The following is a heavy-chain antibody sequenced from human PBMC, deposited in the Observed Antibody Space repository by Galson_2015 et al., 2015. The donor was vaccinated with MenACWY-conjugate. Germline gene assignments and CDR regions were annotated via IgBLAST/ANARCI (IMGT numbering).Heavy chain of an antibody. Sequence: SLRLSCAASGFTFSSHAMTWVRQAPGQGLEWVSAISGSGGTPYYADSVRGRFTISRDNSKNTLYLQMNSLRAEDTALYYCVKGSGYCTSTTCSPPDYWGQGTQVTVSS. J-gene: IGHJ4*02. CDR2: ISGSGGTP. D-gene: IGHD2-2*01. CDR3: VKGSGYCTSTTCSPPDY. CDR1: GFTFSSHA. V-gene: IGHV3-23*01.